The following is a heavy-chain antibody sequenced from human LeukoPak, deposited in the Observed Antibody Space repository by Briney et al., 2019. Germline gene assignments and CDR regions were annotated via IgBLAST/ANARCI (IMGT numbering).Heavy chain of an antibody. Sequence: ASVKVSCKASGYTFTSYAMNWVRQAPGQGLEWMGWINPNSGGTNYAQKFQGRVTMTRDTSISTAYMELSRLRSDDTAVYYCAREAGIFGVVIIRWFDPWGQGTLVTVSS. CDR3: AREAGIFGVVIIRWFDP. D-gene: IGHD3-3*01. J-gene: IGHJ5*02. CDR1: GYTFTSYA. CDR2: INPNSGGT. V-gene: IGHV1-2*02.